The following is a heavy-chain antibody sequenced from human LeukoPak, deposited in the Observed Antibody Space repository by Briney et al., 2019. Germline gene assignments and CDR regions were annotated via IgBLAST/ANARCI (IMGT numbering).Heavy chain of an antibody. CDR1: GFTLSSYT. V-gene: IGHV3-30*02. D-gene: IGHD3-3*01. CDR3: AKDIDTYYDFWSGYTDY. Sequence: GGSLRLSCAASGFTLSSYTMHWVRQAPGKGLEWVAFIRYDGSNKYYADSVKGRFTISRDNSKNTLYLQMNSLRAEDTAVYYCAKDIDTYYDFWSGYTDYWGQGTLVTVSS. J-gene: IGHJ4*02. CDR2: IRYDGSNK.